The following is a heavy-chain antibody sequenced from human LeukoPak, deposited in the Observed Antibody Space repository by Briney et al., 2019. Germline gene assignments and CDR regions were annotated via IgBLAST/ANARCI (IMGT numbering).Heavy chain of an antibody. CDR1: GYTFTGYY. CDR2: INPNSGGT. V-gene: IGHV1-2*02. Sequence: ASVKVSCKASGYTFTGYYMHWVRQAPGQGLEWMGWINPNSGGTNYAQKFQGRVTMTRDTSISTAYMELSRPRSDDTAAYYCARGPRRLRLGELSPFDYWGQGTLVTVSS. D-gene: IGHD3-16*02. J-gene: IGHJ4*02. CDR3: ARGPRRLRLGELSPFDY.